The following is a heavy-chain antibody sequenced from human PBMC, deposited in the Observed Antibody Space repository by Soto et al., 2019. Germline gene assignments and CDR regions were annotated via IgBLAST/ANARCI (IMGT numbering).Heavy chain of an antibody. Sequence: QVQLVQSGAEVKKPGSSVKVSCKATRGTFSSYTISWVRQAPGQGLEWMGRIIPILGIANYAQKFQGRVTITADKSTSTAYMELSSLRSVDTAVYYCARDLDYGGLFDYWGQGTLVTVSS. CDR3: ARDLDYGGLFDY. CDR2: IIPILGIA. J-gene: IGHJ4*02. V-gene: IGHV1-69*08. CDR1: RGTFSSYT. D-gene: IGHD4-17*01.